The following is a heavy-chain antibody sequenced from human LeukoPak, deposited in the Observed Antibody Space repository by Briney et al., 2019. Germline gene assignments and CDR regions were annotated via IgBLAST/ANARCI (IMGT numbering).Heavy chain of an antibody. D-gene: IGHD2-2*01. V-gene: IGHV3-21*01. J-gene: IGHJ4*02. CDR2: ISSSSSYI. CDR1: GFTFSSYS. CDR3: ARDSSTSCFDY. Sequence: PGGSLRLSCAASGFTFSSYSMNWVRQAPGKGLEWVSSISSSSSYIYYAYSVKGRFTIYRDNDKNSLYLQMNSLRAEDTAVYYCARDSSTSCFDYWGQGTLVTVSS.